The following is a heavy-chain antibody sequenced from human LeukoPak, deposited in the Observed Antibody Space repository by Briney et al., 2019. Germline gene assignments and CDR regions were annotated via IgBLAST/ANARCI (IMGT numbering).Heavy chain of an antibody. J-gene: IGHJ4*02. D-gene: IGHD6-13*01. V-gene: IGHV4-30-2*01. CDR1: GGSIRTGGYY. Sequence: PSQTLSLTCSVSGGSIRTGGYYWTWIRQPPGKGLEWIGYIYHSGSTYYTPSLKSRVTISVDRSKNQFSLKLSSVTAADTAVYYCAQGNSSWSFDYWGQGTLVTVSS. CDR2: IYHSGST. CDR3: AQGNSSWSFDY.